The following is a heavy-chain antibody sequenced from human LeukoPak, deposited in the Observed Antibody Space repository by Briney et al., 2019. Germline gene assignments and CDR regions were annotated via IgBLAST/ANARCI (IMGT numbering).Heavy chain of an antibody. CDR3: AGDYSGDDAFDI. CDR1: GYTFTGYY. V-gene: IGHV1-2*06. J-gene: IGHJ3*02. D-gene: IGHD2-21*01. Sequence: ASVKVSCKASGYTFTGYYMHWVRQAPGQGLEWMGRINPNSGGTNYAQKFQGRVTMTRDTSISTAYMELSRLRSDDTAVYYCAGDYSGDDAFDIWGQGTMVTVSS. CDR2: INPNSGGT.